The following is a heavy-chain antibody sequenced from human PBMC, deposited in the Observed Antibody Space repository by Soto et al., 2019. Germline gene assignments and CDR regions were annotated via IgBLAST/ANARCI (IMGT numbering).Heavy chain of an antibody. CDR2: IERDDDDK. D-gene: IGHD1-26*01. CDR3: ARSIRGARRFKGMDV. V-gene: IGHV2-70*13. J-gene: IGHJ6*02. Sequence: GSCPTLVNPTETLTLTCTFSGFSLTSPGMCVSWIRQPPGEALEWLALIERDDDDKYYSTSLKTRLTISKDTRKNQVVLTMANMDPADTGTYYCARSIRGARRFKGMDVWGQGTTFTVSS. CDR1: GFSLTSPGMC.